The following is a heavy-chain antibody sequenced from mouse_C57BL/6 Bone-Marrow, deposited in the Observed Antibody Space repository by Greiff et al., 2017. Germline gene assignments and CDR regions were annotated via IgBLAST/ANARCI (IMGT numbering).Heavy chain of an antibody. CDR1: GFTFSSYA. CDR3: ARDWASLLRSAWFAY. J-gene: IGHJ3*01. Sequence: EVQRVESGGGLVKPGGSLKLSCAASGFTFSSYAMSWVRQTPEKRLEWVATISDGGSYTYYPDNVKGRFTISRDNAKNNLYLQMSHLKSEDTAMYYCARDWASLLRSAWFAYWGQGTLVTVSA. V-gene: IGHV5-4*01. D-gene: IGHD1-2*01. CDR2: ISDGGSYT.